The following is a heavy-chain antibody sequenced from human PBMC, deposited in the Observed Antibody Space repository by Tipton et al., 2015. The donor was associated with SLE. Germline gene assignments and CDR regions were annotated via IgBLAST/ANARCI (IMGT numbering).Heavy chain of an antibody. CDR2: IFRSGRT. Sequence: TLSLTCTVSGGSITSGSDSWSWIRQPAGEGLEWIGDIFRSGRTNYNPSLKSRVTISIDTPKSQISLRLSSVTAADTAVYYCARGDIVVVVAATLVFDYWGQGTLVTVSS. CDR3: ARGDIVVVVAATLVFDY. CDR1: GGSITSGSDS. V-gene: IGHV4-61*09. D-gene: IGHD2-15*01. J-gene: IGHJ4*02.